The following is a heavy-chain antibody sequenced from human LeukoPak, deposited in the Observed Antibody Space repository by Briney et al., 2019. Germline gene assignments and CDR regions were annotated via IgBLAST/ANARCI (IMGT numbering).Heavy chain of an antibody. V-gene: IGHV3-30*03. CDR3: AREVSSWYYFDY. J-gene: IGHJ4*02. CDR2: ISYDGSNK. D-gene: IGHD6-13*01. Sequence: GGSLRLSCAASGFTFSTYNMNWVRQAPGKGLEWVAVISYDGSNKYYADSVKGRFTISRDNSKNTLYLQMNSLRAEDTAVYYCAREVSSWYYFDYWGQGTLVTVSS. CDR1: GFTFSTYN.